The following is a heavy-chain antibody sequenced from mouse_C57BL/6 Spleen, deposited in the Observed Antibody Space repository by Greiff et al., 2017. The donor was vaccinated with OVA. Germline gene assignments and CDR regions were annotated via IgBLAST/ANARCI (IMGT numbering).Heavy chain of an antibody. D-gene: IGHD1-1*01. V-gene: IGHV1-52*01. CDR1: GYTFTSYW. Sequence: QVQLQQPGAELVRPGSSVKLSCKASGYTFTSYWMHWVKQRPIQGLEWIGNIDPSDSETHYNQKFKDKATLTVDKSSSTAYMQLSSLTSEDSAVYYCARSYYYGSRDYWYFDVWGTGTTVTVSS. J-gene: IGHJ1*03. CDR3: ARSYYYGSRDYWYFDV. CDR2: IDPSDSET.